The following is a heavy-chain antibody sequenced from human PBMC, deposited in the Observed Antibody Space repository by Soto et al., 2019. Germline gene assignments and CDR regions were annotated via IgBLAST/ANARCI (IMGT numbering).Heavy chain of an antibody. D-gene: IGHD3-22*01. CDR3: ARSYDSSGYYYWTFDY. Sequence: ASVKVSCKASGGTFSSYTISWVRQAPGQGLEWMGRIIPILGIANYAQKFQGRVTITADKSTSTAYMELSSLRSDDTAVYYCARSYDSSGYYYWTFDYWGQGTLVTVSS. CDR1: GGTFSSYT. V-gene: IGHV1-69*02. J-gene: IGHJ4*02. CDR2: IIPILGIA.